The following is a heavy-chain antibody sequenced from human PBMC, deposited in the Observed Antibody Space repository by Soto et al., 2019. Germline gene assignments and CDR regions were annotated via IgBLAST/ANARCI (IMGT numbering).Heavy chain of an antibody. Sequence: QITLKESGPTLVKPTQTLTLTCTFSGFSLSTRGVGVGWIRQLPGKALEWLALLYWDDDEGYSPSLKSRLTITKDTSKNPVVRTVTNRDPVDTATYYCAHRPRGYSYYFDYWGQGTLVTVSS. D-gene: IGHD5-18*01. CDR2: LYWDDDE. J-gene: IGHJ4*02. CDR1: GFSLSTRGVG. CDR3: AHRPRGYSYYFDY. V-gene: IGHV2-5*02.